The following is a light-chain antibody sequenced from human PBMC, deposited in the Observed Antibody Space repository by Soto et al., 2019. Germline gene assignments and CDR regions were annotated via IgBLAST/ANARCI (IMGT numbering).Light chain of an antibody. J-gene: IGLJ1*01. CDR1: TSNIGSNY. Sequence: QSVLTQPPSASGTPGQGVTISCSGSTSNIGSNYVYWYQQLQGTAPKLLIYRNNQRPSGVPDRFSGSKSGTSASLAISGLRSDDEADYFCATWDDSLNGFYVVGTGTKLTVL. CDR3: ATWDDSLNGFYV. V-gene: IGLV1-47*01. CDR2: RNN.